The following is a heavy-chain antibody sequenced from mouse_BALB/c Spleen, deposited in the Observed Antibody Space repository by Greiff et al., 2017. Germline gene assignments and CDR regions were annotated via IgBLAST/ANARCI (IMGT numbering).Heavy chain of an antibody. CDR1: GYTFTDYE. Sequence: VQLQESGAELVRPGASVTLSCKASGYTFTDYEMHWVKQTPVHGLEWIGAIDPETGGTAYNQKFKGKATLTADKSSSTAYMELRSLTSEDSAVYYCTREGEDGYWDYWGQGTTLTVSS. J-gene: IGHJ2*01. V-gene: IGHV1-15*01. CDR3: TREGEDGYWDY. D-gene: IGHD2-3*01. CDR2: IDPETGGT.